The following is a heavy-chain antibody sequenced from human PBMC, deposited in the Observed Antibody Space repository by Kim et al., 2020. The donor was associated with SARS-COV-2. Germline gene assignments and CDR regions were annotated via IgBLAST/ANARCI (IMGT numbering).Heavy chain of an antibody. J-gene: IGHJ1*01. CDR1: GFIFRNFA. CDR2: IDGDSYNT. Sequence: GGSLRLSCTTSGFIFRNFAMHWVRQAPGKSLEWVSGIDGDSYNTYYSDSVKGRFTISRDYSKNSLYLQMNSLRTDDTALYFCVRSGEEQLGTFQYWGQGTQFTVSS. CDR3: VRSGEEQLGTFQY. V-gene: IGHV3-43*02. D-gene: IGHD6-13*01.